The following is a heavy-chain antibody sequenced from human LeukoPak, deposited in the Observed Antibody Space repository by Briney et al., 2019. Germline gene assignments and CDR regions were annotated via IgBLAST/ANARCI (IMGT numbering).Heavy chain of an antibody. CDR1: GGSISSYY. Sequence: SETPSLTCTVSGGSISSYYWSWIRQPPGKGLEWIGYIYYSGSTNYNPSLKSRVTISVDTSKNQFSLKLSSVTAADTAVYYCARIAAPPLYYYYYMDVWGKGTTVTVSS. J-gene: IGHJ6*03. CDR2: IYYSGST. CDR3: ARIAAPPLYYYYYMDV. V-gene: IGHV4-59*01. D-gene: IGHD6-6*01.